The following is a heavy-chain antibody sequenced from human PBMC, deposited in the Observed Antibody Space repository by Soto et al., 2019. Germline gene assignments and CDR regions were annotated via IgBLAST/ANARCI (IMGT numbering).Heavy chain of an antibody. CDR2: ISSSSSYI. Sequence: PGGSLRLSCAASGFTFSSYSMNWVRQAPGKGLEWVSSISSSSSYIYYADSVKGRFTISRDNAKNSLYLQMNSLRAEDTAVYYCARAGIVARPPYYYYGMDVWGQGTTVTVSS. D-gene: IGHD5-12*01. J-gene: IGHJ6*02. V-gene: IGHV3-21*01. CDR3: ARAGIVARPPYYYYGMDV. CDR1: GFTFSSYS.